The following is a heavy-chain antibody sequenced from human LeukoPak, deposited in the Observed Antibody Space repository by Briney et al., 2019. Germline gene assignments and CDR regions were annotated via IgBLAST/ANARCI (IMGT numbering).Heavy chain of an antibody. D-gene: IGHD6-6*01. CDR1: GFTFDDYA. Sequence: GGSLRLSYAASGFTFDDYATHWVRQAPGKGLEWVSGISWNSGSIGYADSVKGRFTISRDNAKNSLYLQMNSLRAEDTALYYCAKGRGPSIAARPFDYWGQGTLVTVSS. J-gene: IGHJ4*02. CDR2: ISWNSGSI. CDR3: AKGRGPSIAARPFDY. V-gene: IGHV3-9*01.